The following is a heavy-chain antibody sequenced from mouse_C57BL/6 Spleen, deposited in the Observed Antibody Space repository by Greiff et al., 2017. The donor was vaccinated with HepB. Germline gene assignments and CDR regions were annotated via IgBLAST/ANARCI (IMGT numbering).Heavy chain of an antibody. CDR2: IDPSDSET. V-gene: IGHV1-52*01. J-gene: IGHJ4*01. CDR3: ARSGPYYAMDY. D-gene: IGHD3-2*02. Sequence: QVQLQQPGAELVRPGSSVKLSCKASGYTFTSYWMHWVKQRPIQGLEWIGNIDPSDSETHYNQKFKDKATLTVDKSSSTAYMQLSSLTSEDSAVYYGARSGPYYAMDYWGQGTSVTVSS. CDR1: GYTFTSYW.